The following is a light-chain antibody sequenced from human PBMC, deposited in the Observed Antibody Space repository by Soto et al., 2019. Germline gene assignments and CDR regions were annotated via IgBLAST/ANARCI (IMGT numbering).Light chain of an antibody. CDR3: QQYGSSGT. CDR1: QTVSSNF. Sequence: IVLTQSPGTLSLSPGERATLSCRASQTVSSNFLAWYQEKPGQGPRLLIYGGSSRATGIPVRFSGSGSETDFTLTITRLEPEDFAVYYCQQYGSSGTFGQGTKVDIK. V-gene: IGKV3-20*01. J-gene: IGKJ1*01. CDR2: GGS.